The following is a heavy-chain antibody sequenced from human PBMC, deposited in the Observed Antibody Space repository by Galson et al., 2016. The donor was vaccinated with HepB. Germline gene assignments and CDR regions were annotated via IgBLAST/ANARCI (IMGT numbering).Heavy chain of an antibody. CDR2: IFHSGST. V-gene: IGHV4-4*02. D-gene: IGHD2-21*01. CDR1: GGSISNNNC. J-gene: IGHJ6*02. CDR3: ARIPSYYSGMDV. Sequence: SETLSLTFTVSGGSISNNNCWTWLRQPPGKGLEWIGGIFHSGSTHYTPSHKSRGTISLDKSMNPLSLNLASVTAADTAVYYCARIPSYYSGMDVWGQGTTVTVSS.